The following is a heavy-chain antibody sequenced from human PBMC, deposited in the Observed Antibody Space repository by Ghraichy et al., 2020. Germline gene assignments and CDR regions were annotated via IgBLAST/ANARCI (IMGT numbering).Heavy chain of an antibody. CDR2: ISGSGGST. J-gene: IGHJ4*02. Sequence: GGSLRLSCAASGFTFSSYAMSWVRQAPGKGLEWVSAISGSGGSTYYADSVKGRFTISRDNSKNTLYLQMNSLRAEDTAVYYCSKDPYLSDYYDDYWGQGTLVTVSS. CDR1: GFTFSSYA. CDR3: SKDPYLSDYYDDY. D-gene: IGHD3-22*01. V-gene: IGHV3-23*01.